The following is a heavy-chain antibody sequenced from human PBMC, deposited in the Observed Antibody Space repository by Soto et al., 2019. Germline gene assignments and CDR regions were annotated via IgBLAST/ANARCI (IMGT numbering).Heavy chain of an antibody. CDR2: IHHSGDN. Sequence: QVQLQESGPGLVKPSGTLSLICAVSGGSISSSNWWRWVRQPPGKGLEWIRQIHHSGDNHYNPSLKSRVTISVDKSKNHFSLKLSSVNAADTAVYYCARAEFTMEAYWCQGTLVTVSA. CDR3: ARAEFTMEAY. V-gene: IGHV4-4*02. D-gene: IGHD3-10*01. J-gene: IGHJ4*02. CDR1: GGSISSSNW.